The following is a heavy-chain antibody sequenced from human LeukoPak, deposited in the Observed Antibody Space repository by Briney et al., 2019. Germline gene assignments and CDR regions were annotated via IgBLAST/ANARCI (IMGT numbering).Heavy chain of an antibody. J-gene: IGHJ6*04. CDR1: GGSISSYY. CDR2: ISYSGAA. CDR3: ARGPLRDILTGYIVGGAFDI. Sequence: SETLSLTCTVSGGSISSYYWSWIRQPPGKGLEWIGYISYSGAANYNPSLKSRVTISVDTSKNQFSLKLSSVTAADTAVYYCARGPLRDILTGYIVGGAFDIWGKGTTVTVSS. D-gene: IGHD3-9*01. V-gene: IGHV4-59*01.